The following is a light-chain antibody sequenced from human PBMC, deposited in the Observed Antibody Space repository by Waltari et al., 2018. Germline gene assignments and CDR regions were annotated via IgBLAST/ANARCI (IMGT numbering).Light chain of an antibody. CDR2: LGS. Sequence: IVMTQSPLSLSVTPGEPASISCRSNQSLLHGNGFNYVDWYLQKPGQSPQLLISLGSNRASGVPDRVSGHGSGTEFTLKIGRVEAEDVGIYYCMQALQTLFTFGPGTKVDIK. J-gene: IGKJ3*01. CDR3: MQALQTLFT. V-gene: IGKV2-28*01. CDR1: QSLLHGNGFNY.